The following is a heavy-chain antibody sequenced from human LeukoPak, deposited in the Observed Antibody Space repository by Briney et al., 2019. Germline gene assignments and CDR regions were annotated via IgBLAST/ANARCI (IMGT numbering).Heavy chain of an antibody. V-gene: IGHV1-8*01. D-gene: IGHD3-22*01. CDR1: GYTFTSYD. CDR2: MNPNSGNT. Sequence: ASVKVSCKASGYTFTSYDINWVRQATGQGLEWMGWMNPNSGNTGYAQKFQGRVTITADESTSTAYMELSSLRSEDTAVYYCARAFHNYYDSSGYYYGYWGQGTLVTVSS. CDR3: ARAFHNYYDSSGYYYGY. J-gene: IGHJ4*02.